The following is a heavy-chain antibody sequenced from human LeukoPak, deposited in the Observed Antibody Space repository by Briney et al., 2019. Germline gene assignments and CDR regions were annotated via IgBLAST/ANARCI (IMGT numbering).Heavy chain of an antibody. CDR1: GYTFTSYG. Sequence: ASVKVSCKASGYTFTSYGISWVRQAPGQGLEWMGWINTNTGNPTYAQGFTGRFVFSLDTSVSTAYLQISSLKAEDTAVYYCARDGDILTGYSWRYNWFDPWGQGTLVTVSS. V-gene: IGHV7-4-1*02. J-gene: IGHJ5*02. D-gene: IGHD3-9*01. CDR3: ARDGDILTGYSWRYNWFDP. CDR2: INTNTGNP.